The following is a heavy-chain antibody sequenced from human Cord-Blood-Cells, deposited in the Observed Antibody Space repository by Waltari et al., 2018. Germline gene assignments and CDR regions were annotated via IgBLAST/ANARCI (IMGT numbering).Heavy chain of an antibody. D-gene: IGHD5-12*01. CDR2: ISWNSGSI. CDR3: AKTKGGYSGYDFDY. CDR1: GFTFTDDA. Sequence: EVQLVESGGGLVQPGRSLRLSCADSGFTFTDDALHWVRQAPGKGLEWVSVISWNSGSIGYADSVKCRFTISRDNAKNSLYLQMNSLRAEDTALYYCAKTKGGYSGYDFDYWGQGTLVTVSS. V-gene: IGHV3-9*01. J-gene: IGHJ4*02.